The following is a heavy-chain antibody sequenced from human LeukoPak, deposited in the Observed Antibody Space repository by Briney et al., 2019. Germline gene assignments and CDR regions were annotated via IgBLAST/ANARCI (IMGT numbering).Heavy chain of an antibody. V-gene: IGHV3-21*01. CDR1: GFTFSSYT. D-gene: IGHD3-10*01. Sequence: GGSLRLSCAASGFTFSSYTMNWVRQAPGKGLEWVSFISSSSSNIYSADSVKGRFTISRDNAKNSLYLQMNSLRAEDPAVYYCARDAYYGSGSYYVYWGQGTLVTVSS. J-gene: IGHJ4*02. CDR2: ISSSSSNI. CDR3: ARDAYYGSGSYYVY.